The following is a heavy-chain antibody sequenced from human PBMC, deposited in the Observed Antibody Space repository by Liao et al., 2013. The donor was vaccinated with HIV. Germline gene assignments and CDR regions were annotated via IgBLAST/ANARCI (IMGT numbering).Heavy chain of an antibody. D-gene: IGHD3-3*01. Sequence: QVQLQQWGAGLLKPSETLSLTCAVYGGSFRGYYWNWIRQPPGKGLEWIGEINHTGSTNYKAPLKSRVTISADTSKNEFSLKLSSVTAADTAVYYCARATFYNDFWIGQSGSDWFDPWGQGTLVTVSS. CDR2: INHTGST. J-gene: IGHJ5*02. V-gene: IGHV4-34*01. CDR1: GGSFRGYY. CDR3: ARATFYNDFWIGQSGSDWFDP.